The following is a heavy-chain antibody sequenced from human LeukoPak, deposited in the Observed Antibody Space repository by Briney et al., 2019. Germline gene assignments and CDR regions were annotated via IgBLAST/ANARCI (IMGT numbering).Heavy chain of an antibody. CDR3: TTGVTMVRGRPKTYYFDY. V-gene: IGHV3-15*01. J-gene: IGHJ4*02. CDR2: IKSKTDGGTT. Sequence: GGSLRLSCAASGFTFSNAWMSWVRQAPGKGLEWVGRIKSKTDGGTTDYAAPVKGRFTISRGDPKNTLYLQMNSLKTEDTAVYYCTTGVTMVRGRPKTYYFDYWGQGTLVTVSS. CDR1: GFTFSNAW. D-gene: IGHD3-10*01.